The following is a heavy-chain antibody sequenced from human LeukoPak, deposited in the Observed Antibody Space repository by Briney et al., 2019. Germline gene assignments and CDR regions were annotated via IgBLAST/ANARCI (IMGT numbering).Heavy chain of an antibody. CDR3: ARGGDPPRPLGY. CDR1: GFTFSDYY. CDR2: IISSSSYT. V-gene: IGHV3-11*05. Sequence: GGSLRLSCAASGFTFSDYYMSWIRQAPDNGMELLSYIISSSSYTNYADSVKGRFTISRDNAKNSLYLQMNNLRAEDTAVYYCARGGDPPRPLGYWGQGTLVTVSS. D-gene: IGHD4-17*01. J-gene: IGHJ4*02.